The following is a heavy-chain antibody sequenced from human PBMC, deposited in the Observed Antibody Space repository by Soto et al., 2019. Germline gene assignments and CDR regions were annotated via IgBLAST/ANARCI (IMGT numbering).Heavy chain of an antibody. V-gene: IGHV1-2*02. CDR2: IGPESGDT. CDR3: GRGRSGQIVVFY. J-gene: IGHJ4*02. CDR1: GYTFTGHY. Sequence: ASVKVSCKASGYTFTGHYIHWVRQAPEQGPEWMGEIGPESGDTRYAQKFQGRVTMTRDTSITTVYMELKNLTPDDTAVYYCGRGRSGQIVVFYWGQGTPVTVSS. D-gene: IGHD1-26*01.